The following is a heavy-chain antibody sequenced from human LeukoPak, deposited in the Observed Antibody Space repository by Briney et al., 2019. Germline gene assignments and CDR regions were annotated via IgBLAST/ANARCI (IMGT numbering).Heavy chain of an antibody. CDR1: GGSISSSSYY. J-gene: IGHJ4*02. V-gene: IGHV4-39*01. CDR3: ARHRGGRGYFDY. Sequence: PSETLSLTCTVSGGSISSSSYYWGWIRQPPGKGLEWIGSIYYSGSTYYNPSLKSRVTISVDTSKNQFSLKLSSVTAADTAVYYCARHRGGRGYFDYWGQGTLVTVSS. D-gene: IGHD3-16*01. CDR2: IYYSGST.